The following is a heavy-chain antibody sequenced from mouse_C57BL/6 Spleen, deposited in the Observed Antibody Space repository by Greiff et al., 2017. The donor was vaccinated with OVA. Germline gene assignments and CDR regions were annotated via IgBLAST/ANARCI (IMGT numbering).Heavy chain of an antibody. Sequence: QVQLKQSGAELVKPGASVKMSCKASGYTFTSYWITWVKQRPGQGLEWIGDIYPGSGSTNYNEKFKSKATLTVDTSSSTAYMQLSSLTSEDSAVYYCARVDSSGYWFAYWGQGTLVTVSA. V-gene: IGHV1-55*01. J-gene: IGHJ3*01. CDR1: GYTFTSYW. CDR2: IYPGSGST. CDR3: ARVDSSGYWFAY. D-gene: IGHD3-2*02.